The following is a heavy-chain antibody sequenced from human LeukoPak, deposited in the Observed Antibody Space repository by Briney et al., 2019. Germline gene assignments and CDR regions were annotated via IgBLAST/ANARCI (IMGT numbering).Heavy chain of an antibody. Sequence: SETLSLTCTVSGGSISSYYWSWIRQPPGKGLEWIGYIYYSGSTNYNPSLKSRVTISVDTSKNQFSLKLSSVTAADAAVYYCARGVSYYDSSGYYNEYFQHWGQGTLVTVSS. CDR2: IYYSGST. CDR3: ARGVSYYDSSGYYNEYFQH. V-gene: IGHV4-59*08. J-gene: IGHJ1*01. D-gene: IGHD3-22*01. CDR1: GGSISSYY.